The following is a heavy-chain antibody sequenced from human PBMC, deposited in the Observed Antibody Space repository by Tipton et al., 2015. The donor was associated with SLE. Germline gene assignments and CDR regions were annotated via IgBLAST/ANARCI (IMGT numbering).Heavy chain of an antibody. CDR2: IYHSGST. CDR1: GGSISSSNW. CDR3: ARADGGRPYYFDY. D-gene: IGHD3-10*01. Sequence: SLRLSCAVSGGSISSSNWWSWVRQPPGKGLEWIGEIYHSGSTSYNPSLKSRVTISVDTSKNQFSLKLSSVTAADTAVYYCARADGGRPYYFDYWGQGTLVTVSS. J-gene: IGHJ4*02. V-gene: IGHV4-4*02.